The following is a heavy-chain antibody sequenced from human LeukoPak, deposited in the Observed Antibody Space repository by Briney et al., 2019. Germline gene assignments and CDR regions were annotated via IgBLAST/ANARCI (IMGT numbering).Heavy chain of an antibody. CDR1: GYTFTSYD. J-gene: IGHJ4*02. V-gene: IGHV1-8*03. D-gene: IGHD4-17*01. Sequence: ASVKVSCKASGYTFTSYDINWVRQATGQGLEWMGWMNPNSGNTGYAQKFQGRVTITADESTSTAYMELSSLRSEDTAVYYCASKGDTTVTTWLDYWGQGTLVTVSS. CDR3: ASKGDTTVTTWLDY. CDR2: MNPNSGNT.